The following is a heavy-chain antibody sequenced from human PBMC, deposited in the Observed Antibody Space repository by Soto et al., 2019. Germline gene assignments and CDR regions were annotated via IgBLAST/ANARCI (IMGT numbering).Heavy chain of an antibody. D-gene: IGHD3-10*01. CDR3: ARGRVSGSECRTNYYYYDGMDV. J-gene: IGHJ6*02. CDR1: GFTFSSYG. Sequence: QVQLVESGGGVVQPGRSLRLSCAASGFTFSSYGMHWVRQAPGKGLEWVSVIWYDGSNKYYADSVKGRFTISRDNSTNTLYLQMNGMRAEDTAVYYCARGRVSGSECRTNYYYYDGMDVWGQGTTGTVS. CDR2: IWYDGSNK. V-gene: IGHV3-33*01.